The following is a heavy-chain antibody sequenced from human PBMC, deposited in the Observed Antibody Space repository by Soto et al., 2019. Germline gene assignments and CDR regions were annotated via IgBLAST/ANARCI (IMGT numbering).Heavy chain of an antibody. Sequence: SETLSLTCTTYGTSSSAYFWSWIRQPPGRGPEWIAEINHSGSTNYNPSLKSRVSISMDTSRKLLSLKLNAVTAADTAIYYCARTRAGSYKVLHWGLGALVTVSS. V-gene: IGHV4-34*01. J-gene: IGHJ4*02. CDR2: INHSGST. CDR3: ARTRAGSYKVLH. D-gene: IGHD5-18*01. CDR1: GTSSSAYF.